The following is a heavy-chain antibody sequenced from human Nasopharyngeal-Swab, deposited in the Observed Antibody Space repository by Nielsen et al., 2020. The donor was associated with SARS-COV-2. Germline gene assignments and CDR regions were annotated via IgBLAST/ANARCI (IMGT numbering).Heavy chain of an antibody. D-gene: IGHD6-19*01. CDR1: GFTFSSYW. J-gene: IGHJ6*02. CDR2: IKQDGSEK. V-gene: IGHV3-7*03. Sequence: GVLKISCAASGFTFSSYWMSWVRQAPGKGLEWVANIKQDGSEKYYVDSVKGRFTISRDNAKNSLYLQMNSLRAEDTAVYYCARDPPGYSSGWYWDYYYGMDVWGQGTTVTVSS. CDR3: ARDPPGYSSGWYWDYYYGMDV.